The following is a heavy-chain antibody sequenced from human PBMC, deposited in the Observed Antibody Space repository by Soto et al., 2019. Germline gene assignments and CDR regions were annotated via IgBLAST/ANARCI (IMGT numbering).Heavy chain of an antibody. J-gene: IGHJ4*02. D-gene: IGHD3-22*01. CDR1: GFTFSSFA. CDR3: AKSPGMYYYDSSGYYHYDY. V-gene: IGHV3-23*01. CDR2: ISSSGGST. Sequence: QPGGYLRLSCAASGFTFSSFAMSWVRQAPGKGLEWISTISSSGGSTYYADSVKGRFTISRDNSKNTLYLQMNSLRAEDTAVYYCAKSPGMYYYDSSGYYHYDYWGQG.